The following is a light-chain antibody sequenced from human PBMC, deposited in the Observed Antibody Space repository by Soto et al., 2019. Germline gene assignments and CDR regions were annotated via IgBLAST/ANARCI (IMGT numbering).Light chain of an antibody. CDR2: DNN. J-gene: IGLJ2*01. Sequence: QSVLTQSPSVSAAPGQKVTISCSGRSSNIGNNYVSWYQQLPGTAPKLLIYDNNKRPSRIPDRFSGSKSGTSGTLDITGLQTGDEADYYCATWDGSLPGEVFGGGTKVTVL. CDR1: SSNIGNNY. CDR3: ATWDGSLPGEV. V-gene: IGLV1-51*01.